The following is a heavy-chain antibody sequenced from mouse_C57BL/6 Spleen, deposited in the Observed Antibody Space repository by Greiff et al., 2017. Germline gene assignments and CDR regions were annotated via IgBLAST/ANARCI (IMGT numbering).Heavy chain of an antibody. Sequence: QVQLQQPGAELVRPGSSVKLSCKASGYTFTSYWMHWVKQRPIQGLEWIGNIDPSDSETHYNQKFKDKATLTVDKSSSTAYMQLSSLTSEDSAVYYCARREYDYGFAYWGQGTLVTVSA. J-gene: IGHJ3*01. CDR2: IDPSDSET. D-gene: IGHD2-4*01. CDR1: GYTFTSYW. CDR3: ARREYDYGFAY. V-gene: IGHV1-52*01.